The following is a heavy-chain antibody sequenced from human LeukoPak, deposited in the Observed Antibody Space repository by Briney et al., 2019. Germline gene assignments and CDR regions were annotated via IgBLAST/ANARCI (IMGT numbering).Heavy chain of an antibody. D-gene: IGHD3-16*02. CDR1: GLSFTNYA. V-gene: IGHV3-23*01. CDR3: AKDLRWSYSSESDGLFDP. J-gene: IGHJ5*02. Sequence: GGSLRLSCAPSGLSFTNYAMSWVRQAPGERLGWGASISGGGDKTSYAASVKGRFPISKNNTKNTLYLQMSSLRVEDTAKYSCAKDLRWSYSSESDGLFDPWGQGTPVTVSS. CDR2: ISGGGDKT.